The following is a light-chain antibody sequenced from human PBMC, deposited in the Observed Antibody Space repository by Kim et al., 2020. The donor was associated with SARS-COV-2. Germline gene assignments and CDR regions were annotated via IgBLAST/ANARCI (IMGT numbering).Light chain of an antibody. V-gene: IGLV3-1*01. J-gene: IGLJ1*01. Sequence: SYELTQPPSVSVSPGQTASITCSGDKLGDKYACWYQQKPGQSPVLVIYQDSKWPSGIPERFSGSNSGNTATLTISGTQAMDEADYYCQAWDSSTYVFGTGTKVTV. CDR1: KLGDKY. CDR2: QDS. CDR3: QAWDSSTYV.